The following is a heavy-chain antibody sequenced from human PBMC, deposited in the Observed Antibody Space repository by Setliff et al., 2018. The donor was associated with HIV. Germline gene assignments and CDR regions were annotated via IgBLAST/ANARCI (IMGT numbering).Heavy chain of an antibody. D-gene: IGHD2-2*01. J-gene: IGHJ6*03. V-gene: IGHV1-69*10. Sequence: SVKVSCKASGGTFNSYAISWVRQAPGRGLEWMGGIIPILGLANYAQKFQGRVTIIADKSTSTVYMEVSRLRSEDTAMYYCARGPKDCTSTSCRYYYCYYYMDVWGKGTPVTVSS. CDR3: ARGPKDCTSTSCRYYYCYYYMDV. CDR2: IIPILGLA. CDR1: GGTFNSYA.